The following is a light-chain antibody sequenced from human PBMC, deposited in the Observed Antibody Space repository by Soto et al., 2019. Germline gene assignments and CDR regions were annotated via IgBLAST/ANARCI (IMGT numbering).Light chain of an antibody. J-gene: IGLJ1*01. CDR1: SSDVGGYNY. CDR2: EVR. V-gene: IGLV2-14*01. CDR3: SSYTSTRTYV. Sequence: QSALTQPASVSGSPGQSITISCTGTSSDVGGYNYVSWYQQHPGKAPKLMIYEVRNRPSGVSNRFSGSKSGTTASLTISGLQAEDEADYYCSSYTSTRTYVFGTGTKVTVL.